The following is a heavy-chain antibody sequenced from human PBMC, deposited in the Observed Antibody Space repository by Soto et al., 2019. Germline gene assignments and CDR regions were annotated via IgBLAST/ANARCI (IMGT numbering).Heavy chain of an antibody. CDR2: ISYDGSNK. CDR3: ARDSRRCGGDSYPNWFDP. D-gene: IGHD2-21*02. Sequence: GGSLRLSCAASGFTFSRDAMSWVRQAPGKGLEWVAVISYDGSNKYYADSVKGRFTISRDNSKNTLYLQMNSLRAEDTAVYYCARDSRRCGGDSYPNWFDPWAREPWSPSPQ. J-gene: IGHJ5*02. CDR1: GFTFSRDA. V-gene: IGHV3-30-3*01.